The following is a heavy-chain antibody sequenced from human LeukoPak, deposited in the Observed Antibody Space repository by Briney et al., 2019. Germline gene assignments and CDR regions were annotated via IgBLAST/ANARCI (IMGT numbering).Heavy chain of an antibody. CDR3: ARAYIVNTNGDNVYYYMDV. CDR1: GGTFTFGTAG. V-gene: IGHV1-69*06. CDR2: IIPLFDSP. Sequence: GSSVKVSCKASGGTFTFGTAGVTWVRQASGQRLEWLGGIIPLFDSPHYAPNFQGRLTITADRFSGVAYMDLSSLSSEDTAVYHCARAYIVNTNGDNVYYYMDVWGTGTTVTVSS. D-gene: IGHD5-24*01. J-gene: IGHJ6*03.